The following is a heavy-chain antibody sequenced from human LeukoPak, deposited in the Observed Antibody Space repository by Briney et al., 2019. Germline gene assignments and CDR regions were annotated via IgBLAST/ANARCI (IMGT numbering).Heavy chain of an antibody. CDR1: GYTFTSYG. Sequence: GASVKVSCKASGYTFTSYGISWVRQAPGQGREWMGWISDYNGNTNYAQKLQGRVTMTTDTSTSTAYMELRSLRSDDTAVYYCARVQSYGPYYYYYMDVWGKGTTVTVSS. D-gene: IGHD5-18*01. J-gene: IGHJ6*03. CDR2: ISDYNGNT. CDR3: ARVQSYGPYYYYYMDV. V-gene: IGHV1-18*01.